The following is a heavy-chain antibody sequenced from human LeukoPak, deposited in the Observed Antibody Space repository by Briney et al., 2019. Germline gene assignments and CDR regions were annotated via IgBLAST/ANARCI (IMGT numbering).Heavy chain of an antibody. D-gene: IGHD6-19*01. J-gene: IGHJ6*03. CDR1: GFTFSGHS. CDR3: AKRGSSGWYSNSYYMDV. V-gene: IGHV3-48*01. Sequence: GGSLRLSCAASGFTFSGHSMNWVRQAPGKGLEWVSYISSSRTTIYYADSVKGRFTISRDNARNSLYLQMNSLRAEDTAVYYCAKRGSSGWYSNSYYMDVWGKGTTITVSS. CDR2: ISSSRTTI.